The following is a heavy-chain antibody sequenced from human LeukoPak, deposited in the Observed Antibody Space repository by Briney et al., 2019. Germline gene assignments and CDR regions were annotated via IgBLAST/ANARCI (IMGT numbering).Heavy chain of an antibody. D-gene: IGHD2-15*01. CDR1: GFTFSSYA. Sequence: GGSLRLSCAASGFTFSSYAMSWVRQAPGKGLEWVSTICGSGGSTYYADSVKGRFTISRDNSKNTLYVQMNSLRAEDTAVCYCAKSTGGSCYAASDIWGQGTMVTVSS. V-gene: IGHV3-23*01. CDR2: ICGSGGST. CDR3: AKSTGGSCYAASDI. J-gene: IGHJ3*02.